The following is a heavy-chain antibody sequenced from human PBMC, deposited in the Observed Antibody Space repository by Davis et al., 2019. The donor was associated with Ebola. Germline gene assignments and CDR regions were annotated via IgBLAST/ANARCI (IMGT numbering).Heavy chain of an antibody. Sequence: GGSLRLSCEVSGFTFSTYVMSWVRQAPGKGLEWVANIKQDGSEKYYVDSVKGRFTISRDNAKNSLYLQMNSLRAEDTAVYYCARDFVDWNFYGMDVWGQGTTVTVSS. V-gene: IGHV3-7*01. CDR3: ARDFVDWNFYGMDV. CDR2: IKQDGSEK. CDR1: GFTFSTYV. J-gene: IGHJ6*02. D-gene: IGHD1-1*01.